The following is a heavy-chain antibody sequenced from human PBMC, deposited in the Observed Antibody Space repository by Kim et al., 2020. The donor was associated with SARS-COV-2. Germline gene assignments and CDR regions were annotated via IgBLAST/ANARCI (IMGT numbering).Heavy chain of an antibody. Sequence: GGSLRLSCAASGFTFSSYSMNWVRQAPGKGLEWVSYISITSSSTIYYEDSVKGLFTTSRDNAKNSLYLQMNSLRAEDTAVYCCARGPPLFDPWGQGTLVTVSS. J-gene: IGHJ5*02. CDR1: GFTFSSYS. V-gene: IGHV3-48*04. CDR2: ISITSSSTI. CDR3: ARGPPLFDP.